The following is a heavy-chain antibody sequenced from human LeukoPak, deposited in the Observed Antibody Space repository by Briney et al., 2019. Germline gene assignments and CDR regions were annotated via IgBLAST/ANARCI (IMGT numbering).Heavy chain of an antibody. CDR3: ARNWGHFDY. V-gene: IGHV1-46*01. Sequence: GASVRVSCTASGYTFATYYMHWVRQAPGPGLEWMGMINPSGGTTSYAQKFQGRVTMTRDTSTSTVYMELSSLGSEDTAVYYCARNWGHFDYWGQGTLVTVSA. CDR1: GYTFATYY. D-gene: IGHD7-27*01. CDR2: INPSGGTT. J-gene: IGHJ4*02.